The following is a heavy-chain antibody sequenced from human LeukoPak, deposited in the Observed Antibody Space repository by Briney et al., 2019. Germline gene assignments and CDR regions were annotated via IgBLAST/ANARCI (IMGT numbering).Heavy chain of an antibody. V-gene: IGHV3-13*01. D-gene: IGHD1-26*01. CDR2: VGIAADT. J-gene: IGHJ4*02. CDR3: VRQKKSHGNFDY. Sequence: HPGGSLRLSCAASRFTFSDHAMHWVRQAPGKGLEWVSAVGIAADTFYPGSVKGRFTISRENAKNSLYLQMNSLRVEDTAVYYCVRQKKSHGNFDYWGQGTLVTVSS. CDR1: RFTFSDHA.